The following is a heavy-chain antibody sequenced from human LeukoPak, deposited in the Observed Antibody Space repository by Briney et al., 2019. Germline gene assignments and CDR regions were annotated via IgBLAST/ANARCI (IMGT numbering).Heavy chain of an antibody. Sequence: SETLSLTCTVSGTFVSGFYWTRIRQPPGKGLEWIGFIYSTGTTSYNSSLQSRVTISVDTSKNQFSLKLKSVIAADTAIYYCGGRWRGTIDYWGQGTLVAVSS. D-gene: IGHD5-24*01. CDR3: GGRWRGTIDY. V-gene: IGHV4-4*09. CDR1: GTFVSGFY. CDR2: IYSTGTT. J-gene: IGHJ4*02.